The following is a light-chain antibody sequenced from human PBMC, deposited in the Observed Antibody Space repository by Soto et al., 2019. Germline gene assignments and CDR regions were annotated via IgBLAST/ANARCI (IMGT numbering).Light chain of an antibody. Sequence: QPVLSQHASVSGSPGQSITISCTGTSSDVGGYNYVSWYQQHPGKAPKLMIYDVSNRPSGVSNRFSGSKSGNTASLTISGLQAEDEADYYCSSYTSSSTLGGVFGTGTKFTVL. CDR2: DVS. J-gene: IGLJ1*01. CDR1: SSDVGGYNY. V-gene: IGLV2-14*01. CDR3: SSYTSSSTLGGV.